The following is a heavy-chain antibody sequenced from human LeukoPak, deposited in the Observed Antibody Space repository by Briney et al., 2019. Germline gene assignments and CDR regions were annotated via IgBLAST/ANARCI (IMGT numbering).Heavy chain of an antibody. CDR2: ISGSGGGT. V-gene: IGHV3-23*01. CDR1: GFTFSSYA. CDR3: AKGRVPAARSNYYDYMDV. D-gene: IGHD2-2*01. Sequence: GGSLRLSCAASGFTFSSYAMSWVRQAPGKGLEWVSAISGSGGGTYYADSVKGRFTISRDNSKNTLYLQMNSLRAEDTAVYYCAKGRVPAARSNYYDYMDVWGKGTTVTVSS. J-gene: IGHJ6*03.